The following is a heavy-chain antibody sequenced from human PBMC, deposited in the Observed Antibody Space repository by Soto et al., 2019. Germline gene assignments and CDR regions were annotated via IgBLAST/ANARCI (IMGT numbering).Heavy chain of an antibody. D-gene: IGHD3-10*01. Sequence: SETLSLTCTVSGGSISSSSYYWGWIRQPPGKGLEWIGSIYYSGSTYYNPSLKSRVTISVDTSKNQFSLKLSSVTAADTAVYYCARHNHGEKGYYYYYMDVWGKGTTVTVSS. CDR1: GGSISSSSYY. CDR3: ARHNHGEKGYYYYYMDV. J-gene: IGHJ6*03. CDR2: IYYSGST. V-gene: IGHV4-39*01.